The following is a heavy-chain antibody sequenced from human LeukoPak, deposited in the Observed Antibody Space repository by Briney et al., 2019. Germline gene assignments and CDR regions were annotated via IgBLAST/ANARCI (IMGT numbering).Heavy chain of an antibody. J-gene: IGHJ6*04. CDR2: ISISSSNI. Sequence: GGSLRLSCAASGFRVGGYDLNWIRQAPGKGLEWIAYISISSSNIHYADSVRGRFTISRDNANNSLYLQLSSLRVEDTAVYYCAREYYGVIFSHYLDVWGKGTTVTVSS. CDR3: AREYYGVIFSHYLDV. D-gene: IGHD3-9*01. V-gene: IGHV3-11*06. CDR1: GFRVGGYD.